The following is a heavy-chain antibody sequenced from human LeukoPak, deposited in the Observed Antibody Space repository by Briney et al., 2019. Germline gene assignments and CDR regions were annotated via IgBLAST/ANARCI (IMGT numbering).Heavy chain of an antibody. Sequence: GGSLRLSCAASGFTFSSYGMHWVRQAPGKGLEWVAVISYDGSNKYYADSVKGRFTISRDNSKNTLYLQMNSLRGEDTAVYYCAKDSLRERIVGSTTRGVNDYWGQGTLVTVSS. V-gene: IGHV3-30*18. J-gene: IGHJ4*02. CDR2: ISYDGSNK. CDR3: AKDSLRERIVGSTTRGVNDY. D-gene: IGHD1-26*01. CDR1: GFTFSSYG.